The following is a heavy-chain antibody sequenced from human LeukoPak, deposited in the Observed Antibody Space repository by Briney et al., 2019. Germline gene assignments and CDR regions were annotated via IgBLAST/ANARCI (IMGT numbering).Heavy chain of an antibody. V-gene: IGHV5-51*01. CDR3: ARLRDNWEDY. Sequence: GESLKISCKGSGYTFTSYWIVWVRQMPGKGPEWMGMIFPGDSDTKYSPSFEGHITISADKSISSAYLQWSSLKASDTAIYYCARLRDNWEDYWGQGTLVTVSS. J-gene: IGHJ4*02. CDR1: GYTFTSYW. CDR2: IFPGDSDT. D-gene: IGHD1-20*01.